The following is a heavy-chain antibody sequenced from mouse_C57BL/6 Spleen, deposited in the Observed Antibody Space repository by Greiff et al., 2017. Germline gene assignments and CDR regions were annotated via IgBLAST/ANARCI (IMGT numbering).Heavy chain of an antibody. J-gene: IGHJ2*01. CDR2: IRNKANNHAT. D-gene: IGHD4-1*01. Sequence: EVQLVESGGGLVQPGGSMKLSCAASGFTFSDAWMDWVRQSPEKGLEWVAEIRNKANNHATYYAESVKGRFTISRDDSKSSVYLKMNSLRAEDTGIYYCTGLRSWDGFDYWGQGTTLTVSS. CDR3: TGLRSWDGFDY. V-gene: IGHV6-6*01. CDR1: GFTFSDAW.